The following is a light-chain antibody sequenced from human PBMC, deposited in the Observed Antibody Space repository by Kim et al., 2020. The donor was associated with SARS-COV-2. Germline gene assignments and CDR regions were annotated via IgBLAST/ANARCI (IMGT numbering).Light chain of an antibody. CDR2: GAS. Sequence: ASVGDRVTITCRASQDINTWLGWYQQKPGKAPKLLIYGASNLQSGVPSRFSGSGSGTDFTLTISRLQPDDCATYYCQQANSFPPWTFGQGTKLEI. V-gene: IGKV1-12*01. CDR1: QDINTW. J-gene: IGKJ1*01. CDR3: QQANSFPPWT.